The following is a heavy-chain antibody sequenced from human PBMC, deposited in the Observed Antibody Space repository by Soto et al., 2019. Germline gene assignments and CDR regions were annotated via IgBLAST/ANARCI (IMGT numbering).Heavy chain of an antibody. D-gene: IGHD2-15*01. Sequence: GGSLRLSCAASGFTVSSKYMSWVRQAPGKGLEWVSLIQSGGPTYYADSVKGRFTISRDTSENTVHLQMDSLRAEDTAVYYCARDAVLCDGGRCYGVPVDVWGKGTTVTVSS. J-gene: IGHJ6*04. CDR1: GFTVSSKY. CDR2: IQSGGPT. V-gene: IGHV3-66*01. CDR3: ARDAVLCDGGRCYGVPVDV.